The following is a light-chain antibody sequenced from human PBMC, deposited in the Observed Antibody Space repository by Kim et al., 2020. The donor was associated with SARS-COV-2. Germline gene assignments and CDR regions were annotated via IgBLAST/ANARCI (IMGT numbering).Light chain of an antibody. CDR3: QAWDSSTYVV. J-gene: IGLJ2*01. V-gene: IGLV3-1*01. Sequence: PPDQTATITCSGDKLGDKYACWYQQKPGQSPVLVIYQDSKRPSGIPERFSGSNSGNTATLTISGTQAMDEADYYCQAWDSSTYVVFGGGTQLTVL. CDR1: KLGDKY. CDR2: QDS.